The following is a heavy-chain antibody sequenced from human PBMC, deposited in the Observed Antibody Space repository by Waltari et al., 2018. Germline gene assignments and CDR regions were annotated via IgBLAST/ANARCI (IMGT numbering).Heavy chain of an antibody. CDR1: GFTFTPAW. J-gene: IGHJ4*02. Sequence: EVEMVESGGASVKPGESLRLSCVASGFTFTPAWLTWVRQAPGRGLEGIGLIQGKARGSTTDFAAPVKGRFSISRDDSRNTVSLQMNNLKAEDTAIYYCTTLDAPWGGWGQGTLVTVSS. V-gene: IGHV3-15*02. CDR2: IQGKARGSTT. D-gene: IGHD7-27*01. CDR3: TTLDAPWGG.